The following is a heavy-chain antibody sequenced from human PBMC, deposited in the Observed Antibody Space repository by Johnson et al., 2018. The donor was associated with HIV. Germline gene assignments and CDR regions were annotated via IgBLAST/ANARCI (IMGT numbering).Heavy chain of an antibody. D-gene: IGHD2-15*01. V-gene: IGHV3-33*08. CDR3: ARRYCSGGRCLNPKDAFDI. Sequence: QVQLVESGGGVVQPGRSLRLSCAASGFTFSSYAMHWVRQAPGQGLEWVAVIWYDGRHKYYADSVKGRFTLSSDNSKNTVYLQMNSLRADDTAVYYCARRYCSGGRCLNPKDAFDIWGQGTMVTVSS. CDR1: GFTFSSYA. CDR2: IWYDGRHK. J-gene: IGHJ3*02.